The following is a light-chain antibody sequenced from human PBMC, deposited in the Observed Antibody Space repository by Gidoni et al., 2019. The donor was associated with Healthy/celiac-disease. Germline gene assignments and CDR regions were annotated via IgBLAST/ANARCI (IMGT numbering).Light chain of an antibody. Sequence: QSSLTPPASVSGSPGQSITLACTGTSSDVGSYNLVSWYQQHPGKAPKLMIYEVSKRPSGVSNRFSGSKSGNTASLTISGLQAEDEADYYCCSYAGSSIVVFGGGTKLTVL. V-gene: IGLV2-23*02. J-gene: IGLJ2*01. CDR1: SSDVGSYNL. CDR3: CSYAGSSIVV. CDR2: EVS.